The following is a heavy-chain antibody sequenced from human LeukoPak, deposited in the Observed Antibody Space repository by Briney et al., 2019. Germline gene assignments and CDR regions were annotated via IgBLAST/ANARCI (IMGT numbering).Heavy chain of an antibody. CDR1: GYTFTGYY. CDR2: IIPIFGTA. J-gene: IGHJ4*02. Sequence: SVKVSCKASGYTFTGYYMHWVRQAPGQGLEWMGGIIPIFGTANYAQKFQGRVTITADESTSTAYMELSSLRSEGTAVYYCATINYGGNYYFDYWGQGTLVTVSS. CDR3: ATINYGGNYYFDY. V-gene: IGHV1-69*13. D-gene: IGHD4-23*01.